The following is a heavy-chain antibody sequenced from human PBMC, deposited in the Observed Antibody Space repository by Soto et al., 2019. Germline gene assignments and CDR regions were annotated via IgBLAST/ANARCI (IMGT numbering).Heavy chain of an antibody. J-gene: IGHJ3*02. D-gene: IGHD6-19*01. V-gene: IGHV3-74*01. CDR2: IDTYGSAT. Sequence: GGSMXRPWAPSGFSLCVYWRHWVRQTPGKGLAWVSRIDTYGSATKYADSVEGRFSISKDNAENTLYLQMNNLRADDTAVYYCVRVLKSIGWDNDVFAIWGQGTMVNVS. CDR3: VRVLKSIGWDNDVFAI. CDR1: GFSLCVYW.